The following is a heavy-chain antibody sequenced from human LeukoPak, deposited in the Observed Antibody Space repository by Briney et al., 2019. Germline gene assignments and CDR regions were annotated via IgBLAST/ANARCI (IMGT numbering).Heavy chain of an antibody. Sequence: GGSLGLSCAASGFTLSSYGMHWVRQAPGKGLEWVAIISYDGSNKYYADSVKGRFTISRDNSKNTLYLQMNSLRPEDTAVYYCAKGKPYNYGDLNYFDYWGQGTLVTVSS. CDR2: ISYDGSNK. CDR1: GFTLSSYG. J-gene: IGHJ4*02. V-gene: IGHV3-30*18. D-gene: IGHD4-17*01. CDR3: AKGKPYNYGDLNYFDY.